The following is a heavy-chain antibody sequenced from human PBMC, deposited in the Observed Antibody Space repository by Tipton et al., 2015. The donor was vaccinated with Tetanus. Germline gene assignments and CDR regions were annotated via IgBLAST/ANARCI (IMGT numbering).Heavy chain of an antibody. V-gene: IGHV4-31*03. CDR2: IYYSGST. D-gene: IGHD3-10*01. J-gene: IGHJ4*02. Sequence: TLSLTCTVSGGSISRGGYYWSWIRQHPGKGLEWIGDIYYSGSTYYNPSLKSRVTISVDTSKNQFSLKLNSVTAAGTGVYYCARDGARGSRGWGLFAVWGQGSLVSLPS. CDR1: GGSISRGGYY. CDR3: ARDGARGSRGWGLFAV.